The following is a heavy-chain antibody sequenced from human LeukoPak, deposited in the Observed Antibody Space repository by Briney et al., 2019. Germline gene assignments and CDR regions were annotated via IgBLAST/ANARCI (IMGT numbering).Heavy chain of an antibody. D-gene: IGHD6-13*01. Sequence: GGSLRLSCAASGFTFSSYGMHWVRQAPGKGLEWVAFIRYDGSNKYYADSVKGRFTISRDNSKNTLYLQMNSLRAEDTAVYYCAKDVGTAAAGYDYWGQGTLVTVSS. V-gene: IGHV3-30*02. CDR1: GFTFSSYG. CDR3: AKDVGTAAAGYDY. CDR2: IRYDGSNK. J-gene: IGHJ4*02.